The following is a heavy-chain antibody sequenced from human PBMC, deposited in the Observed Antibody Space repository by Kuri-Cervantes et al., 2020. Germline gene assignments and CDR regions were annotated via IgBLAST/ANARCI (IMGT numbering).Heavy chain of an antibody. Sequence: SCTVSGGSISSGGYYWSWIRQPAGKGLEWIGRIYTSGSTNYNPSLKSRVTISVGTSKNQFSLKLSSVTAADTAVYYCARPDGYNYYAFDIWGQGTMVTVSS. CDR1: GGSISSGGYY. V-gene: IGHV4-61*02. J-gene: IGHJ3*02. D-gene: IGHD5-24*01. CDR3: ARPDGYNYYAFDI. CDR2: IYTSGST.